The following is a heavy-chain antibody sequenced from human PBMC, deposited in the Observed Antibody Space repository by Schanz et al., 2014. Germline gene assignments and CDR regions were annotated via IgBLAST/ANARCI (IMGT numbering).Heavy chain of an antibody. V-gene: IGHV3-30*02. CDR2: VPFDGSQK. J-gene: IGHJ3*02. D-gene: IGHD3-10*01. CDR3: AKGRFGELSAFDI. Sequence: QVQVVQSGGGLVKPGGSLRLSCAASGFGFSSYSMNWVRQAPGKGLEWVAFVPFDGSQKFYADSVKGRFTISRDNSKNTLYLQMNSLRAEDTAVYYCAKGRFGELSAFDIWGQGTMVTVSS. CDR1: GFGFSSYS.